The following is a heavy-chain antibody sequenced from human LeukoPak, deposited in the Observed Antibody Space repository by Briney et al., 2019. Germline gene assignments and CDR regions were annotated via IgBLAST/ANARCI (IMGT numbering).Heavy chain of an antibody. J-gene: IGHJ6*02. CDR3: ARRKGIFQVPYYYYYYGMDV. CDR1: GGSFSGYY. V-gene: IGHV4-34*01. D-gene: IGHD3-3*01. Sequence: PSETLSLTCAVYGGSFSGYYWSWIRQPPGKGLEWIGEINHSGSTNYNPSLKSRVTISVDTSKNQFSLKLSSVTAADTAVYYCARRKGIFQVPYYYYYYGMDVWGQGTTVTVSS. CDR2: INHSGST.